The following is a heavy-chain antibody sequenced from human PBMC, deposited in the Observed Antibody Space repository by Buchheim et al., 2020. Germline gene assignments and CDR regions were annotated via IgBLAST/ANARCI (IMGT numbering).Heavy chain of an antibody. V-gene: IGHV3-7*01. Sequence: ELQVVESGGGLVQPGGSLRLSCEASGFTVNSRFMSWVRQAPGEGLEWVANIKEDGSEKHYLESVKGRFTISRDNAKNSVYLQMNSLRAEDTAVYYCSRSLDYWGQGAL. CDR1: GFTVNSRF. CDR2: IKEDGSEK. CDR3: SRSLDY. J-gene: IGHJ4*02.